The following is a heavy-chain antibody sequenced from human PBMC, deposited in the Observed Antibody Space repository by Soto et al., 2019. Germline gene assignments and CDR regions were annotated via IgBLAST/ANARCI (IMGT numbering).Heavy chain of an antibody. CDR2: ISNDGSNE. CDR3: AKDPYYCSSTSCYTSWFDP. CDR1: GFTFRWFG. D-gene: IGHD2-2*02. Sequence: PGGSLRLSCAGSGFTFRWFGMNWVRQAPGKGLEWVARISNDGSNEYYVDSVKGRFTISRDNSKNTLYLQMNSLRAEDTAVYYCAKDPYYCSSTSCYTSWFDPWGQGTLVTVSS. V-gene: IGHV3-30*18. J-gene: IGHJ5*02.